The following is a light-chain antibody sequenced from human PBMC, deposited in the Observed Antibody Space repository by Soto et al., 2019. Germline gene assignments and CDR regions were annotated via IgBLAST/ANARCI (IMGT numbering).Light chain of an antibody. CDR3: QSYDSSLSGWV. J-gene: IGLJ3*02. Sequence: QSVLTQPPSVXXXXXXXXXXPCTGSSSNIGAGNDVHWYEQLPGTAPKLLIYGNNNRPSGVPDRLSGSKSGTSASLAITGLQAEDEADYYCQSYDSSLSGWVFGGGTKLTVL. CDR2: GNN. V-gene: IGLV1-40*01. CDR1: SSNIGAGND.